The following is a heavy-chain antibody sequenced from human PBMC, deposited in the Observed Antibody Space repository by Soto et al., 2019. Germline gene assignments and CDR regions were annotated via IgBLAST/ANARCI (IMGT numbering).Heavy chain of an antibody. Sequence: LRLSCTVLGFTLTNENMNWVRQAPGKGLEWVSSISSRSTFINYADSVEGRFTISRDNDKGLVYLQMNSLRAEDTAVYYCARDPPLSMIVVVGVDDFWGQGTLVTVSS. CDR3: ARDPPLSMIVVVGVDDF. D-gene: IGHD3-22*01. CDR2: ISSRSTFI. J-gene: IGHJ4*02. V-gene: IGHV3-21*06. CDR1: GFTLTNEN.